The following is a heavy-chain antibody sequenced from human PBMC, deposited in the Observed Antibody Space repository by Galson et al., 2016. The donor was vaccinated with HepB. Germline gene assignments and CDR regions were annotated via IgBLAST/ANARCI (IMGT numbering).Heavy chain of an antibody. V-gene: IGHV4-39*01. CDR2: IYYSGTT. D-gene: IGHD3-10*01. Sequence: SETLSLTCSVTGDSIASRSYLWGWIRQSPGKGLEWIGNIYYSGTTYYNPSPQSRVTLSVDTSNSRFPPKLNSVTAAETGVYFCSRQERPTVVGGWKGHFDAWGQGMLVTVSS. CDR3: SRQERPTVVGGWKGHFDA. CDR1: GDSIASRSYL. J-gene: IGHJ4*02.